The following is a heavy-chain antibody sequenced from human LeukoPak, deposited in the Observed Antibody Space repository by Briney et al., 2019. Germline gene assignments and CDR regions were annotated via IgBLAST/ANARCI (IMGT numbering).Heavy chain of an antibody. CDR1: GFTFNTHA. V-gene: IGHV3-23*01. D-gene: IGHD2-2*01. Sequence: GGSLRLSCAASGFTFNTHAMTWVRQAPGKGLEWVSSIGRGYDTQYADSVKGRFTISRDNSENTLFLQMNNVRAEDTAVYYCAKGALIPPPATRFFDFWGQGTLVTVSP. J-gene: IGHJ4*02. CDR2: SIGRGYDT. CDR3: AKGALIPPPATRFFDF.